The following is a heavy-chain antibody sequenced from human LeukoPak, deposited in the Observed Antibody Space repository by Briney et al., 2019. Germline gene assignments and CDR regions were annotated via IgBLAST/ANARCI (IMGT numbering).Heavy chain of an antibody. V-gene: IGHV3-64D*09. CDR1: GFPFSAFT. D-gene: IGHD6-13*01. J-gene: IGHJ4*02. Sequence: PGGSLRLSCSASGFPFSAFTMHWVRLAAGKTLENVAAITTNGGTTYYADSVKGRISISRDNSKNILYLKMSSLRPEDTAVYYCVKPSYTGSWYDYWGQGTLVTVSS. CDR3: VKPSYTGSWYDY. CDR2: ITTNGGTT.